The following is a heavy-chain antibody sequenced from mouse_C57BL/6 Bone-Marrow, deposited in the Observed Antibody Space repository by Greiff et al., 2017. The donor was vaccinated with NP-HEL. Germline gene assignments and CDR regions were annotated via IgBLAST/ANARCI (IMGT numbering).Heavy chain of an antibody. CDR2: IYPGSGST. V-gene: IGHV1-55*01. CDR1: GYTFTSYW. CDR3: ARSDYYGISHWYFDV. Sequence: VQLQQPGAELVKPGASVKMSCKASGYTFTSYWITWVKQRPGQGLEWIGDIYPGSGSTNYNEKFKSKATLTVDTSSSTAYMQLSSLTSEDSSVYYCARSDYYGISHWYFDVWGTGTTVTVSS. J-gene: IGHJ1*03. D-gene: IGHD1-1*01.